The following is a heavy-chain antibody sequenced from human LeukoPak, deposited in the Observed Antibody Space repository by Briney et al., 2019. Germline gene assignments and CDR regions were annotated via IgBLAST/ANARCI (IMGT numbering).Heavy chain of an antibody. CDR3: AKRPTMIVVVSYFDY. J-gene: IGHJ4*02. V-gene: IGHV3-30*18. CDR1: GFTFSSYG. D-gene: IGHD3-22*01. CDR2: ISYDGSNK. Sequence: GGSLRLSCAASGFTFSSYGMHWVRQAPGRGLEWVAVISYDGSNKYYADSVKGRFTISRDNSKNTLYLQMNSLRAEDTAVYYCAKRPTMIVVVSYFDYWGQGTLVTVSS.